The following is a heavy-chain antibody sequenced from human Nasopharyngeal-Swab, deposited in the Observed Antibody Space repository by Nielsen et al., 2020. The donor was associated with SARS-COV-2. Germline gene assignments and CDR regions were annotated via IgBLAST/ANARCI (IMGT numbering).Heavy chain of an antibody. D-gene: IGHD1-26*01. CDR3: AKGETNGANDSFDI. CDR1: GFTFSSYA. CDR2: ISGSGTT. Sequence: GESLKIPCAASGFTFSSYALSWVRQAPGKGLEWVPAISGSGTTYYTDSVKGRFTISRDNSKHTLYLQMNSLRAEDTAVYYCAKGETNGANDSFDIWGQGTMVTVSS. J-gene: IGHJ3*02. V-gene: IGHV3-23*01.